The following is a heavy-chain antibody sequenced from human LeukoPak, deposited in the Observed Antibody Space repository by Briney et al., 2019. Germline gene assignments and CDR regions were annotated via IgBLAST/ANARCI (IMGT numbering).Heavy chain of an antibody. CDR3: ARESFYAFDI. CDR2: IYHSGST. J-gene: IGHJ3*02. V-gene: IGHV4-38-2*02. CDR1: GYSISSGYY. Sequence: PSETLSLTCAVSGYSISSGYYWGWIRQPPGKGLEWIGSIYHSGSTYYNPPLKSRVTISVDTSKNQFSLKLSSVTAADTAVYYCARESFYAFDIWGQGTMVTVSS. D-gene: IGHD3-16*01.